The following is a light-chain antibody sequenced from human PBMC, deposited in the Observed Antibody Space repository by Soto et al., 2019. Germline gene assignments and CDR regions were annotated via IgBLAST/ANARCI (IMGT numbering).Light chain of an antibody. CDR1: SSNIGSNT. CDR2: SNN. J-gene: IGLJ2*01. CDR3: AAWDDSLNAL. Sequence: SVLTQPPSASGTPGQRVTISCSGSSSNIGSNTVNWYQQLPGTAPKFLIYSNNQRPSGVPDRFSGSKSGTSASLAISGLQSEDEADYYCAAWDDSLNALFGGGTKLTVL. V-gene: IGLV1-44*01.